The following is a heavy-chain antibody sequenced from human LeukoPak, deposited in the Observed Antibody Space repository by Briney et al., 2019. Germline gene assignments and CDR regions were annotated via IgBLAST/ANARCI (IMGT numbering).Heavy chain of an antibody. Sequence: AGGSLRLSCAASGFTFSSYSMNWVRQAPGKGLEWIAYISYSGSTNYNPSLKSRVTISVDTSKNQFSLKLSSVTAAGTAVYYCARLSRMVRGVTRFDYWGQGTLVTVSS. CDR3: ARLSRMVRGVTRFDY. V-gene: IGHV4-59*08. CDR1: GFTFSSYS. J-gene: IGHJ4*02. D-gene: IGHD3-10*01. CDR2: ISYSGST.